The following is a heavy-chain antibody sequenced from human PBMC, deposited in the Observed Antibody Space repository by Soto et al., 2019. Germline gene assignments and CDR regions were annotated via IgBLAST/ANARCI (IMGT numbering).Heavy chain of an antibody. V-gene: IGHV4-31*03. J-gene: IGHJ4*02. Sequence: SETLSLTCTVPGGSISSGGYYWSWIRQHPAKGLEWIGYIYNNGNTYYNPSLKSRVSISVDKSNNHFSLNLRSVTAADTAVYYCASIPYNWNIWMVYWGPGILVTVSS. D-gene: IGHD1-1*01. CDR2: IYNNGNT. CDR1: GGSISSGGYY. CDR3: ASIPYNWNIWMVY.